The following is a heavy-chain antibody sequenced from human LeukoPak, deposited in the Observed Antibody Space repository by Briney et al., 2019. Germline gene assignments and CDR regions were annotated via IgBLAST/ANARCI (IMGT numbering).Heavy chain of an antibody. CDR1: GFTFSSYG. CDR3: AKARLWFGEYYMDV. D-gene: IGHD3-10*01. V-gene: IGHV3-23*01. CDR2: FSGSGGST. Sequence: PGGSLRLSCAASGFTFSSYGMSWVRQAPGKGLEWVSAFSGSGGSTYYADSVKGRFTISRDNSKNTLYLQMNSLRAEDTAVYYCAKARLWFGEYYMDVWGKGTTVTISS. J-gene: IGHJ6*03.